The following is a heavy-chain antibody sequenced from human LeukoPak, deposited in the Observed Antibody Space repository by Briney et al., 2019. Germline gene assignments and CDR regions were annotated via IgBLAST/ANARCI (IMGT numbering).Heavy chain of an antibody. CDR1: GFTLSSYA. Sequence: GGSLRLSCAASGFTLSSYAMSWVRQAPGKGLEWVSLISGNAGSTYYADSVKGRFTISRDNSKNTLYLQMNSLRAEDTAVYYCAKDKSPQYYYYGMDVWGQGTTVTVSS. CDR2: ISGNAGST. V-gene: IGHV3-23*01. J-gene: IGHJ6*02. CDR3: AKDKSPQYYYYGMDV.